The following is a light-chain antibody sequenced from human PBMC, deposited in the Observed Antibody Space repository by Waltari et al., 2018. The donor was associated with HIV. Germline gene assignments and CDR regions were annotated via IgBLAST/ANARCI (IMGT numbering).Light chain of an antibody. CDR3: ATWDDSLNSFWV. V-gene: IGLV1-47*01. Sequence: QSVLTQPPSASGTPGQRVVISCSGGSSNIGNNFVYWYQQLPGSTPKLLIYRNDPRPAGASDRFSGSKSGTSASLAISGLRSEDEAEYYCATWDDSLNSFWVFGGGTKVTVL. CDR2: RND. CDR1: SSNIGNNF. J-gene: IGLJ3*02.